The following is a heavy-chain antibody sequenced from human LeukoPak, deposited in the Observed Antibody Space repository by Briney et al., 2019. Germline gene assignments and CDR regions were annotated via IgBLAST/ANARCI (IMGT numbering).Heavy chain of an antibody. CDR1: GGTFSSYA. CDR2: IIPILGIA. V-gene: IGHV1-69*04. D-gene: IGHD2-15*01. CDR3: ASDNCSGGSCYGSAWFDP. Sequence: GSSVKVSCKASGGTFSSYAISWVRQAPGQGLEWMGRIIPILGIANYAQKFQGRVTITADKSTSTAYMELSSLRSEDTAVYYCASDNCSGGSCYGSAWFDPWGQGTLVTVSS. J-gene: IGHJ5*02.